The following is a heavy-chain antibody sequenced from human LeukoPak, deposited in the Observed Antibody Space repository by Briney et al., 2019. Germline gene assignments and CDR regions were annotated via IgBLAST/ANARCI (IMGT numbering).Heavy chain of an antibody. Sequence: ASVKVSCKVAGYTLTELSMHWVRQAPGKGLEWMGGFDPEDGETIYAQKFQGRVTMTTDTSTSTAYMELRSLRSDDTAVYYCARGAAIRDAFDIWGQGTMVTVSS. D-gene: IGHD2-2*02. CDR3: ARGAAIRDAFDI. CDR2: FDPEDGET. V-gene: IGHV1-24*01. J-gene: IGHJ3*02. CDR1: GYTLTELS.